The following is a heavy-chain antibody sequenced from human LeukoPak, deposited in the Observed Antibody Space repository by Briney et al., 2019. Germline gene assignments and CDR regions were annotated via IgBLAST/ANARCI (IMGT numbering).Heavy chain of an antibody. CDR1: GGSINSYY. CDR3: ARVFYGGNPYFDY. CDR2: IYYSGST. D-gene: IGHD4-23*01. Sequence: PSETLSLTCTVSGGSINSYYWSWIRQPPGKGLEWIGNIYYSGSTNYNPSLKSRVTISVDTSKSQFSLKLSSVTAADTAVYYCARVFYGGNPYFDYWGREPWSPSPQ. J-gene: IGHJ4*02. V-gene: IGHV4-59*08.